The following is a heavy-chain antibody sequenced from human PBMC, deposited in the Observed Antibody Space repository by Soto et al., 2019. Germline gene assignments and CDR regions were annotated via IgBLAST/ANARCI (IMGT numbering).Heavy chain of an antibody. J-gene: IGHJ5*02. Sequence: SETLSLTCAVSGYSISSGYYWGWIRQPPGKGLEWIGSIYHSGSTYYNPSLKSRVTISVDTSKNQFSLKLSSVTAADTAVYYCAGCYGWFDPCGQGPLVTVSS. CDR2: IYHSGST. D-gene: IGHD2-2*01. CDR1: GYSISSGYY. CDR3: AGCYGWFDP. V-gene: IGHV4-38-2*01.